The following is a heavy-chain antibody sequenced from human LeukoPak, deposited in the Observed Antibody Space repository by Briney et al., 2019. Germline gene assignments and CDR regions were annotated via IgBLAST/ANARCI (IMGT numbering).Heavy chain of an antibody. D-gene: IGHD3-10*02. CDR2: ISSSGSTI. CDR3: AELGITMIGGV. J-gene: IGHJ6*04. V-gene: IGHV3-48*04. Sequence: GGSLRLSCEASGFTFTTYWMGWVRQAPGKGLEWVSYISSSGSTIYYADSVKGRFTISRDNAKNSLYLQMNSLRAEDTAVYYCAELGITMIGGVWGKGTTVTISS. CDR1: GFTFTTYW.